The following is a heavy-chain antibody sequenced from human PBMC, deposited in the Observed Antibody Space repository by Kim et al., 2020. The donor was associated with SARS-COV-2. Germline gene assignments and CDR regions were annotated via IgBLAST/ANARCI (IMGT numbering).Heavy chain of an antibody. Sequence: GGSLRLSCAASGFTFSNYNMIWVRQAPGKGLEWVSSINSSSSFMYYADSVKGRFSISRDNAKTSLFLQMNSLRAEDTAVYYCARVPLRDGPGSDPSYFFDCWGQGTLVTVSS. J-gene: IGHJ4*02. CDR1: GFTFSNYN. CDR2: INSSSSFM. CDR3: ARVPLRDGPGSDPSYFFDC. V-gene: IGHV3-21*01. D-gene: IGHD3-10*01.